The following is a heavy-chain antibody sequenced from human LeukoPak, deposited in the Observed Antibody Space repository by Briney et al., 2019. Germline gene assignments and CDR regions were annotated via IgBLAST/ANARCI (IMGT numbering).Heavy chain of an antibody. D-gene: IGHD4-17*01. Sequence: GASVNVSCKASGYTFTGYYMHWVRQAPVQGHEWMGWINPNSGGTNYAQKFQGRVTMTRDTSISTAYMELSRLRSDDTAVYYCARVDYGDYFDYWGQGTLVTVSS. J-gene: IGHJ4*02. CDR3: ARVDYGDYFDY. V-gene: IGHV1-2*02. CDR1: GYTFTGYY. CDR2: INPNSGGT.